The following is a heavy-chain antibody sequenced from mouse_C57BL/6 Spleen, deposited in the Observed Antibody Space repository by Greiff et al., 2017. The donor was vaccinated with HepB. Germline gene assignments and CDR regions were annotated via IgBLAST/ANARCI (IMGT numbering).Heavy chain of an antibody. J-gene: IGHJ4*01. V-gene: IGHV1-54*01. CDR3: ARPSNYETGAMDY. Sequence: VQLQQSGAELVRPGTSVKVSCKASGSAFTNYLIEWVKQRPGQGLEWIGLINPGSGGTNYNEKFKDKATLTADKSSSTAYMQLSSLTSEDSAVYCCARPSNYETGAMDYWGQGTSVTVSS. CDR2: INPGSGGT. D-gene: IGHD2-5*01. CDR1: GSAFTNYL.